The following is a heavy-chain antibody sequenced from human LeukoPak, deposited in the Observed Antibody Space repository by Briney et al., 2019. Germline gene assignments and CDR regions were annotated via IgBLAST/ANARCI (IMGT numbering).Heavy chain of an antibody. CDR2: IYYSGST. J-gene: IGHJ2*01. V-gene: IGHV4-39*07. D-gene: IGHD4-17*01. Sequence: SETLSLTCTVSGGSISSSSYYWGWIRQPPGKGLEWIGSIYYSGSTYYNPSLKSRVTISVDTSKNQFSLKLSSVTAADTAVYYCARDHDHGVLMRPWYFDLWGRGTLVTVSS. CDR1: GGSISSSSYY. CDR3: ARDHDHGVLMRPWYFDL.